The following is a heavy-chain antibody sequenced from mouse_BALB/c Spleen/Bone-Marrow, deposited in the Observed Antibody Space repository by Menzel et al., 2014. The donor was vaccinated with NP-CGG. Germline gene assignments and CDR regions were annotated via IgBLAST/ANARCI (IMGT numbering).Heavy chain of an antibody. CDR2: ISDGGTYT. J-gene: IGHJ3*01. V-gene: IGHV5-4*02. CDR1: GFTFRDYY. Sequence: DVMLVESGGGLVKPGGSLKLSCAASGFTFRDYYMYWVRQTPEKRLEWVATISDGGTYTYYSDSVKGRFTISRDKAKNNLYLQMTNLVSEDTAMYRCVRDGDYRYAWFSYWGQGTLVTVSA. CDR3: VRDGDYRYAWFSY. D-gene: IGHD2-14*01.